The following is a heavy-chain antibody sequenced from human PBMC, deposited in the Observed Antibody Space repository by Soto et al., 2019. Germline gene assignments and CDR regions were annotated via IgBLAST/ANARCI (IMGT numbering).Heavy chain of an antibody. CDR2: ISPNSDNM. Sequence: PGGSLRLSYAASGFTFSSSAMTWVRQAPGKGLEWVSYISPNSDNMNYADSVKGRFTISRDNAKNSLYLQMNGLRAEDTAVYYCASYKQWLAPFDYWGQGTLVTVSS. J-gene: IGHJ4*02. CDR3: ASYKQWLAPFDY. CDR1: GFTFSSSA. V-gene: IGHV3-48*01. D-gene: IGHD6-19*01.